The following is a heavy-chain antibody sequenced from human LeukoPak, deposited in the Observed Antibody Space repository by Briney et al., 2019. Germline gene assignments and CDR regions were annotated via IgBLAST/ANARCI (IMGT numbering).Heavy chain of an antibody. V-gene: IGHV4-59*01. D-gene: IGHD2/OR15-2a*01. Sequence: SETLSLTCTVFGGSIGSYSWSWIRQSPGKGLEWIGYIYYSGDTNHNPSLKSRVTISMNTSKNQFSLRLTSVTAADTAAYYCARETRTFAFDYWGQGTLVTVSS. CDR2: IYYSGDT. J-gene: IGHJ4*02. CDR3: ARETRTFAFDY. CDR1: GGSIGSYS.